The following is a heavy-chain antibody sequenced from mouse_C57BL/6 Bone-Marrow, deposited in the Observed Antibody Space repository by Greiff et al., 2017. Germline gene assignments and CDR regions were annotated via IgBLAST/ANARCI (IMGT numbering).Heavy chain of an antibody. J-gene: IGHJ1*03. CDR2: IHPSDSDT. Sequence: QVQLKQPGAELVKPGASVKVSCKASGYTFTSYWMHWVKQRPGQGLEWIGRIHPSDSDTNYNQKFKGKATLTVDKSSSTAYMQLSSLTSEDSAVYYCASGDYYYGRYFDVWGTGTTVTVSS. D-gene: IGHD1-1*01. CDR3: ASGDYYYGRYFDV. V-gene: IGHV1-74*01. CDR1: GYTFTSYW.